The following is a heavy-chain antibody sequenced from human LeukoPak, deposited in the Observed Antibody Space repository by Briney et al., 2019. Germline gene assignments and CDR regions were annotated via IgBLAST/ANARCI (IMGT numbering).Heavy chain of an antibody. V-gene: IGHV3-23*01. Sequence: GGSLRLSCAASGFTFSSYAMSWVRQAPGKGLEWVSAISGSGGSTYYADSVKGRFTISRDNSKNTLYLQMNSLRAEDTAVYYCAKRGGPRITIFGVVKNYYYMDVWGKGTTVIVSS. D-gene: IGHD3-3*01. CDR3: AKRGGPRITIFGVVKNYYYMDV. CDR1: GFTFSSYA. J-gene: IGHJ6*03. CDR2: ISGSGGST.